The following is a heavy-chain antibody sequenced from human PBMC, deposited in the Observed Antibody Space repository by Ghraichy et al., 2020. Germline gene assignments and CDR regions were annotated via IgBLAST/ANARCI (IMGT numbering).Heavy chain of an antibody. D-gene: IGHD6-19*01. V-gene: IGHV6-1*01. Sequence: SQTLSLTCAISGDSVSANSAAWSWIRQSPSRGLEWLGRTYYRSRWYLDYAVSVKSRIVITTDTPKNQFSLHLNSVTSDDTAMYYCAREADSSGWPYSYYMDVLAGGNTVTVSS. CDR3: AREADSSGWPYSYYMDV. J-gene: IGHJ6*03. CDR2: TYYRSRWYL. CDR1: GDSVSANSAA.